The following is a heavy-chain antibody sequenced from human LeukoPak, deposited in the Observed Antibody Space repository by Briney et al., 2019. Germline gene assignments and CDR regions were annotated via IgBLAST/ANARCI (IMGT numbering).Heavy chain of an antibody. CDR1: GFTFSSYS. J-gene: IGHJ6*02. CDR2: ISSSSSYI. D-gene: IGHD6-19*01. Sequence: PGGSLRLSCAASGFTFSSYSMNWVRQAPGKGLEWVSSISSSSSYIYYADSVKGRFTISRDNAKNSLYLQMNSLRAEDTAVYYCAREGIAVAGPRGMDVWGQGTTVTVSS. CDR3: AREGIAVAGPRGMDV. V-gene: IGHV3-21*01.